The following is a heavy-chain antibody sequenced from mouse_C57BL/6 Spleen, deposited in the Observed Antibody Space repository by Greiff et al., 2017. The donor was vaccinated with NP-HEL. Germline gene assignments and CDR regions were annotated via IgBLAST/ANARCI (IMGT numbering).Heavy chain of an antibody. J-gene: IGHJ2*01. D-gene: IGHD1-2*01. CDR1: GYTFTSYW. V-gene: IGHV1-50*01. CDR3: ARDRGKIAHYYGGDFDY. CDR2: IDPSDSYT. Sequence: VQLQQPGAELVKPGASVKLSCKASGYTFTSYWMQWVKQRPGQGLEWIGEIDPSDSYTNYNQKFKGKATLTVDTSSSTAYMQLSSLTSEDSAVYYCARDRGKIAHYYGGDFDYWGQGTTLTVSS.